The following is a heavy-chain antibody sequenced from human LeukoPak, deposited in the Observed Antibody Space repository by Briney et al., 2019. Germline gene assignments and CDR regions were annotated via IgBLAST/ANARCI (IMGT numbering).Heavy chain of an antibody. D-gene: IGHD5-18*01. J-gene: IGHJ4*02. CDR2: ISGSGDST. CDR1: GFTFSSYA. V-gene: IGHV3-23*01. CDR3: ARHLSGVTGYTYGRGIDY. Sequence: GGSLRLSCAASGFTFSSYAMTWVRQAPGKGLEWVSAISGSGDSTYYADSVKGLFTISRDNSKNTLYLQMNSLRAEDTAVYYCARHLSGVTGYTYGRGIDYWGQGTLVTVSS.